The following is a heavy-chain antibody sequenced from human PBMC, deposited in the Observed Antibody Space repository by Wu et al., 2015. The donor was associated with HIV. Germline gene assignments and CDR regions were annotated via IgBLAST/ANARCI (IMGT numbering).Heavy chain of an antibody. J-gene: IGHJ4*02. V-gene: IGHV1-2*02. CDR2: IDPKNGGT. D-gene: IGHD2-15*01. CDR3: ARDDPKDISLIMDY. Sequence: QVQLVQSGAEVKKPGASVRVSCKASGYAFSGYFIQWVRQAPGQGLEWMGEIDPKNGGTKCAEKSPGRITLTRDTSISTVYMELSGLGSDDTAIYYCARDDPKDISLIMDYWGQGTLVTVSS. CDR1: GYAFSGYF.